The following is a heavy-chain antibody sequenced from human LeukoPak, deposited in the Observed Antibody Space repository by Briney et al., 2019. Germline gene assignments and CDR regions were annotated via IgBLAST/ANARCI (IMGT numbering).Heavy chain of an antibody. D-gene: IGHD3-22*01. CDR2: IKQDGSEK. CDR1: GFTFSSYW. Sequence: PGGSLRLSCAASGFTFSSYWMSWVRQAPGKGLEWVANIKQDGSEKYYVDSVKGRFTISRDNAKNSLYLQMNSLRAEDTAVYYCARDNPYYYDSSGYLLFDYWGQGTLVTVSS. V-gene: IGHV3-7*01. J-gene: IGHJ4*02. CDR3: ARDNPYYYDSSGYLLFDY.